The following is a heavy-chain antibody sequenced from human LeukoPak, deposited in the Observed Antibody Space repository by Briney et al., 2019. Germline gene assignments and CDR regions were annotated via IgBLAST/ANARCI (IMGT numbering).Heavy chain of an antibody. J-gene: IGHJ2*01. CDR1: GYTFTSYG. V-gene: IGHV1-18*01. Sequence: GASVKVSCKASGYTFTSYGISWVRLAPGQGLECMGWISAYNGNTNYAQKLQGRVTMTTDTSTSTAYMELRSLRSDDTAVYYCARGTKDYYDSSGPGSYFDLWGRGTLVTVSS. CDR2: ISAYNGNT. D-gene: IGHD3-22*01. CDR3: ARGTKDYYDSSGPGSYFDL.